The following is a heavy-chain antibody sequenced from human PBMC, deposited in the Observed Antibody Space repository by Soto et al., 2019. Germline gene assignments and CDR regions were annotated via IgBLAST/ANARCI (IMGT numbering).Heavy chain of an antibody. Sequence: ASVKVSCKASGYTFTSYDINWVRQATGQGLEWMGWMNPNSGNTGYAQKFQGRVTMTRNTSISTAYMELSSLRSEDTAVYYCARGFWSGYYCDYWGQGTLVTVSS. V-gene: IGHV1-8*01. CDR1: GYTFTSYD. D-gene: IGHD3-3*01. J-gene: IGHJ4*02. CDR3: ARGFWSGYYCDY. CDR2: MNPNSGNT.